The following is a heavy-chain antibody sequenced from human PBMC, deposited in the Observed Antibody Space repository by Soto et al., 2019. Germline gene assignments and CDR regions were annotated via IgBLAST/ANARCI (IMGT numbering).Heavy chain of an antibody. CDR2: INPNSGGT. D-gene: IGHD3-10*01. V-gene: IGHV1-2*02. CDR3: ARDPRGYYSGMDV. Sequence: ASVKVSCKASGYTLTGYYMHWVRQAPGQGLEWMGWINPNSGGTNYAQKFQGRVTMTRDTSISTAYMELSRLRSDDTAVYYCARDPRGYYSGMDVWGQGTTVTVSS. J-gene: IGHJ6*02. CDR1: GYTLTGYY.